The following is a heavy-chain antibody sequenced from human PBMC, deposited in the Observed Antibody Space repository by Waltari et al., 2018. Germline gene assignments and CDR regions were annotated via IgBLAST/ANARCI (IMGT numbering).Heavy chain of an antibody. J-gene: IGHJ4*02. CDR1: GITVGNNY. D-gene: IGHD6-13*01. CDR2: IYSSGST. V-gene: IGHV3-66*02. CDR3: AKNEGSPVYYFDY. Sequence: EVQLVESGGGLVQPGGSLRLSCAASGITVGNNYMSWVRQAPGKGLELISLIYSSGSTYYADSVKGRFTISRDNSKNTLYLQMNSLRAEDTAVYYCAKNEGSPVYYFDYWGQGTLVTVSS.